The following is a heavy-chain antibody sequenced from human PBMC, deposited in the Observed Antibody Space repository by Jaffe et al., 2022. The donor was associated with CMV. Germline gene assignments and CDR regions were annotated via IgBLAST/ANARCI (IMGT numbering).Heavy chain of an antibody. V-gene: IGHV3-49*04. CDR2: IRSKTYGGTP. CDR3: TRRGLVGGVGGVKPAGRFYDC. Sequence: EVQLVDSGGALVQPGRSLRLSCTTSGFTFGDYAINWVRQAPGKGLEWVGFIRSKTYGGTPEYAASVKGRFTFSRDDSKGIAYLQMNNLRAEDTALYYCTRRGLVGGVGGVKPAGRFYDCWGQGTLVTVSS. J-gene: IGHJ4*02. D-gene: IGHD3-10*01. CDR1: GFTFGDYA.